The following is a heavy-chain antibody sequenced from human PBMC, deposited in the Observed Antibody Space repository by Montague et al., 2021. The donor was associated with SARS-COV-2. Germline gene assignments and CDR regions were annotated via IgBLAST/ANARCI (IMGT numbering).Heavy chain of an antibody. CDR1: GGSISSGGYY. V-gene: IGHV4-31*03. D-gene: IGHD3-3*01. Sequence: LVKPTQTLTLTCTVSGGSISSGGYYWSWIRQHPGKGLEWIGYXXYIGSTYYNPSLKSRVTISVDTSKNQFSLKLSSVTAADTAVYYCAGDLGNLYDFWSTSYGMDVWGQGTTVTVSS. CDR2: XXYIGST. J-gene: IGHJ6*02. CDR3: AGDLGNLYDFWSTSYGMDV.